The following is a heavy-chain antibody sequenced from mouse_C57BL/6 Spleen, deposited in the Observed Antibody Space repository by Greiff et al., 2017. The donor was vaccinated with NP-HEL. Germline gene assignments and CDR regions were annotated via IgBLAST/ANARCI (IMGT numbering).Heavy chain of an antibody. V-gene: IGHV5-17*01. J-gene: IGHJ2*01. D-gene: IGHD1-1*01. CDR3: AGTYYGSSYDYFDY. Sequence: EVMLVESGGGLVKPGGSLKLSCAASGFTFSDYGMHWVRQAPEKGLEWVAYISSGSSTIYYADTVKGRFTISRDNAKNTLFLQMTSLRSEDTAMYYCAGTYYGSSYDYFDYWGQGTTLTVSS. CDR2: ISSGSSTI. CDR1: GFTFSDYG.